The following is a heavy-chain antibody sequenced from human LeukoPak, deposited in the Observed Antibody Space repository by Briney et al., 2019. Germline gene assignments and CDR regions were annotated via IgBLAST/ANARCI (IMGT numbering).Heavy chain of an antibody. J-gene: IGHJ4*02. D-gene: IGHD3-9*01. CDR1: GFTFSSYA. CDR3: AKDTRKDILTGYYIGIDY. V-gene: IGHV3-23*01. CDR2: ISGSGDTT. Sequence: GGSLRLSCAASGFTFSSYAMSWVRQAPGKGLEWVSAISGSGDTTYYTDSVKGRFTISRDDSKNTLYLQMNSLRAEDTAVYYCAKDTRKDILTGYYIGIDYWGQGTXVXVSS.